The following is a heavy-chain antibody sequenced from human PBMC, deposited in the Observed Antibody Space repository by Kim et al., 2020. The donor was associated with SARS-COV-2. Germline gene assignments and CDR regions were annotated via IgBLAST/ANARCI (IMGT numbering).Heavy chain of an antibody. D-gene: IGHD2-2*01. CDR2: YR. J-gene: IGHJ4*02. Sequence: YRNYAASVECRFTISRDNGENLLYLQMNSLRAEDTAVYYCARGRPAIGYDFWGQGTLLTVSS. V-gene: IGHV3-11*06. CDR3: ARGRPAIGYDF.